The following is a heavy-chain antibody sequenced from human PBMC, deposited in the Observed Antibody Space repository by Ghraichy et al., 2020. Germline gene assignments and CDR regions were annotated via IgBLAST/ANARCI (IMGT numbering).Heavy chain of an antibody. V-gene: IGHV3-23*01. J-gene: IGHJ4*02. D-gene: IGHD6-19*01. CDR3: AKLGIGSGWSQYYFDY. Sequence: GGSLRLSCAASGFTFSSYAMSWVRQAPGKGLEWVSAISGSGGSTYYADSVKGRFTISRDNSKNTLYLQMNSLRAEDTAVYYCAKLGIGSGWSQYYFDYWGQGTLVTVSS. CDR1: GFTFSSYA. CDR2: ISGSGGST.